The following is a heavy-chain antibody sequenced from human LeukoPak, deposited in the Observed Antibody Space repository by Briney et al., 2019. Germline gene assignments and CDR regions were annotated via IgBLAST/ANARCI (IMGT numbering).Heavy chain of an antibody. Sequence: ASVKVSCKASGYTFTRYGIIWVRQAHGQGLEWMGWISANNGNTNYAQKLQGRVTMTKDTSTSTAYMELRSLRSDDTAVYYCARGDSGYDFAPFDYWGQGTLVTVSS. V-gene: IGHV1-18*01. CDR3: ARGDSGYDFAPFDY. CDR2: ISANNGNT. D-gene: IGHD5-12*01. J-gene: IGHJ4*02. CDR1: GYTFTRYG.